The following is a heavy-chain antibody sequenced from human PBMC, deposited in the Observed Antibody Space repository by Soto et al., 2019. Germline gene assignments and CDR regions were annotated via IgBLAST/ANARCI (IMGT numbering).Heavy chain of an antibody. D-gene: IGHD5-12*01. V-gene: IGHV3-21*01. J-gene: IGHJ4*02. CDR3: ASEWYSGYDFDY. CDR1: GFTFSSYS. Sequence: EVQLVESGGGLVKPGGSLRLSCAASGFTFSSYSMHWVRQAPGKGLEWVSYISTSSTYIYYADSVKGRFTISRDNAKNSLYLQMNSLRAEDTALYYCASEWYSGYDFDYWGQGTLVTVSS. CDR2: ISTSSTYI.